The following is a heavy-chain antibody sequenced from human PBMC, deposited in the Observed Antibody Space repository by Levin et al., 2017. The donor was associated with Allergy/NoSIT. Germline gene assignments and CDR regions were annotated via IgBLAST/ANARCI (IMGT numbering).Heavy chain of an antibody. CDR1: GFTFDDYG. CDR2: INWNGGST. V-gene: IGHV3-20*01. CDR3: ARGDLRFRNAFDI. Sequence: GESLKISCAASGFTFDDYGMSWVRQAPGKGLEWVSGINWNGGSTGYADSVKGRFTISRDNAKNSLYLQMNSLRAEDTALYHCARGDLRFRNAFDIWGQGTMVTVSS. J-gene: IGHJ3*02. D-gene: IGHD5-12*01.